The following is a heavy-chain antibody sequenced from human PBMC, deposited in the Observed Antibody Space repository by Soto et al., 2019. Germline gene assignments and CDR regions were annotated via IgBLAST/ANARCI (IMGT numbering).Heavy chain of an antibody. V-gene: IGHV3-33*05. CDR1: GFTFSSYG. D-gene: IGHD2-2*02. CDR3: AKDAIPFNSRNDGFDV. CDR2: ISSDGKTK. J-gene: IGHJ3*01. Sequence: GGSLRLSCAASGFTFSSYGMHWVRQAPGKGLEWVGVISSDGKTKYYADSVKGRFTISRDNSKNTLYLHMNSLRVEDTAVYYCAKDAIPFNSRNDGFDVWGQGTTVTVSS.